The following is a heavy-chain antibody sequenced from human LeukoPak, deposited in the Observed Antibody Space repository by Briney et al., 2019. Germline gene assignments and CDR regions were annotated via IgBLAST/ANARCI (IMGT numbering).Heavy chain of an antibody. V-gene: IGHV4-4*07. CDR3: ARDTHISLIVVGDAFEI. CDR1: GDSLSIYY. Sequence: PSETLSLTCTVSGDSLSIYYWSWIRQPAGKGLEWIGRINISGNAKYNASLQSRVTMSVDPSKNQLSLLMFSVTAADTAVYYCARDTHISLIVVGDAFEIWGQGTMVTVSS. D-gene: IGHD3-22*01. CDR2: INISGNA. J-gene: IGHJ3*02.